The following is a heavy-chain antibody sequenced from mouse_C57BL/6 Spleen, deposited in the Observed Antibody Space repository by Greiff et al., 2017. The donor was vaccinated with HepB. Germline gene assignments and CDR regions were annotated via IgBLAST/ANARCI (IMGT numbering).Heavy chain of an antibody. V-gene: IGHV14-1*01. CDR1: GFNIKDYY. J-gene: IGHJ2*01. CDR3: TRDYYYGSRYFDY. Sequence: VQLQQSGAELVRPGASVKLSCTASGFNIKDYYMHWVKQRPEQGLEWIGRIDPEDGDTEYAPKFQGKATMTADTSSNTAYLQLSSLTSEDTAVYYCTRDYYYGSRYFDYWGQGTTLTVSS. CDR2: IDPEDGDT. D-gene: IGHD1-1*01.